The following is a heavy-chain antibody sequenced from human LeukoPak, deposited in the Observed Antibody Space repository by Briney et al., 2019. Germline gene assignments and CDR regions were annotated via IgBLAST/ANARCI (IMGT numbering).Heavy chain of an antibody. D-gene: IGHD5-18*01. CDR3: ARGYSYGYYYNMDV. Sequence: GGSLRLSCAASGFTFSTYWMSWVRQAPGKGLEWVANIKQDGSEKYYVDSVKGRFTISRDNAKNSLYLQMKSLRTEDTSLYFCARGYSYGYYYNMDVWGKGTTVTISS. J-gene: IGHJ6*03. CDR1: GFTFSTYW. CDR2: IKQDGSEK. V-gene: IGHV3-7*01.